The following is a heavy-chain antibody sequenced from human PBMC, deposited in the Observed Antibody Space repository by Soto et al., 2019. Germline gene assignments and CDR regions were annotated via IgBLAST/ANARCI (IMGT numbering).Heavy chain of an antibody. CDR3: ASRYYFDSSSYFYLTG. J-gene: IGHJ4*02. CDR2: IDYSGST. V-gene: IGHV4-31*03. CDR1: VGSISSGGYY. Sequence: QVQLQESGPGLVKPSQTLSLTCTVSVGSISSGGYYWSWIRQHPGKGLEWIGYIDYSGSTFYIPSLKSRVTISIDTAKNQFSLKLSSVTAADTAVYFCASRYYFDSSSYFYLTGWGQGTLVTVSS. D-gene: IGHD3-22*01.